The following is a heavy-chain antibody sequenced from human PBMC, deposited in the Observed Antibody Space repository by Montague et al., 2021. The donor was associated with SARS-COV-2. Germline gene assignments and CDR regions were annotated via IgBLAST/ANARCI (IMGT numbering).Heavy chain of an antibody. CDR3: ATLSRRTAAGTRDYFGLDV. J-gene: IGHJ6*02. V-gene: IGHV4-4*02. Sequence: SETLSLTCRVSGDSISTSTWWTWVRQTPGKGLEWIGEIFHSGTINYNPSLKSRVSISVDKSNNQFSLRLCSLIAADTAVYYCATLSRRTAAGTRDYFGLDVWGQGTTVVVSS. CDR2: IFHSGTI. D-gene: IGHD6-13*01. CDR1: GDSISTSTW.